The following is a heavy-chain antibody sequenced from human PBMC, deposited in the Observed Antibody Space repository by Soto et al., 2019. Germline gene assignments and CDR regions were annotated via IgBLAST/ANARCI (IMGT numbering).Heavy chain of an antibody. Sequence: EVQLVESGGGLVQPGGSLRLSCATSGFTLSSYWMSWVRQAPGKGLEWVANIKRDGSETYYVDSVQGRFTISRDNAKNSLYLQMNSLRAADTALYYCARDCSGGICYGYYFDYWGQGTLVTVSS. D-gene: IGHD2-15*01. CDR2: IKRDGSET. V-gene: IGHV3-7*01. CDR1: GFTLSSYW. J-gene: IGHJ4*02. CDR3: ARDCSGGICYGYYFDY.